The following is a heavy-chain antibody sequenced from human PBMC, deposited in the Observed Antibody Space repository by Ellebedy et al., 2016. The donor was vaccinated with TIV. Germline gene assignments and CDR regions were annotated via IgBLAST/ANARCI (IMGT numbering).Heavy chain of an antibody. D-gene: IGHD3-10*01. CDR2: IDKDGSET. CDR1: GFTFSKYA. V-gene: IGHV3-7*03. J-gene: IGHJ4*02. CDR3: ASSRYHYYVGNTIFVY. Sequence: GESLKISCAASGFTFSKYAMSWVRQAPGKGLEWVANIDKDGSETYYVDSVKGRFIISRDNSKNTLDLQMNSLRAEDTAVYYCASSRYHYYVGNTIFVYWGQGTLVTVSS.